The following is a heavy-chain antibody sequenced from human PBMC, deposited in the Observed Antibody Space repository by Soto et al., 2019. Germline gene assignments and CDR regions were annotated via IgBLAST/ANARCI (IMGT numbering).Heavy chain of an antibody. V-gene: IGHV1-58*02. CDR2: IVVGSGNT. CDR3: AAVFRDYNWNYADYYYYYMDV. Sequence: ASVKVSCKASGFTFTSSAMQWVRQARGQRLEWIGWIVVGSGNTNYAQKFQERVTITRDMSTSTAYMELSSLRSEDTAVYYCAAVFRDYNWNYADYYYYYMDVWGKGTTVTVSS. CDR1: GFTFTSSA. D-gene: IGHD1-7*01. J-gene: IGHJ6*03.